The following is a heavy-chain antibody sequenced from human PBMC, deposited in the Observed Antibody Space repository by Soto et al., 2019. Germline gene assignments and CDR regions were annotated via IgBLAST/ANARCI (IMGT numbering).Heavy chain of an antibody. Sequence: GASVKVSCKASGYTVTGYDIHWVRQATGQGLEWMGWMNPNTGYTANAQKFQGRVTMTRNISISTVYMELSSLRVGDTAVYYCARRASDYRPPNTWAGGLDFWGQGAMVTVSS. CDR2: MNPNTGYT. CDR3: ARRASDYRPPNTWAGGLDF. V-gene: IGHV1-8*01. J-gene: IGHJ3*01. D-gene: IGHD4-17*01. CDR1: GYTVTGYD.